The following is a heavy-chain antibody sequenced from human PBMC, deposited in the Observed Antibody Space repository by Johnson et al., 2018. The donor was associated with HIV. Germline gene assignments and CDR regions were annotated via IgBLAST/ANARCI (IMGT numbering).Heavy chain of an antibody. V-gene: IGHV3-66*01. D-gene: IGHD6-13*01. CDR3: ASFAAAGDAFDI. Sequence: MLLVESGGGLVKPGGSLRLSCTASGFTFSDASMSWVRQAPGKGLEWVSGISWNGGSTYYADSAKGRFTISRDNSKNTLYLQMNSLRAEDTAVYYCASFAAAGDAFDIWGQGTMVTVSS. CDR1: GFTFSDAS. J-gene: IGHJ3*02. CDR2: ISWNGGST.